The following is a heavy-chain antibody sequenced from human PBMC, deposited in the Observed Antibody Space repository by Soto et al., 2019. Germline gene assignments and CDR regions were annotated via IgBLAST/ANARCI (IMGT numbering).Heavy chain of an antibody. Sequence: SGPTLVNPTQTLTLTCTFSGFSLSTREMGVGWIRQTPGKALEWLGIIYWDDDKRYSPSLKSRVTITKDTFKNQLVLTMTNMDPVDTATYYCAHLPWKQLWPRAPVVYWGQGTPVTVSS. CDR1: GFSLSTREMG. J-gene: IGHJ4*02. V-gene: IGHV2-5*02. CDR3: AHLPWKQLWPRAPVVY. CDR2: IYWDDDK. D-gene: IGHD5-18*01.